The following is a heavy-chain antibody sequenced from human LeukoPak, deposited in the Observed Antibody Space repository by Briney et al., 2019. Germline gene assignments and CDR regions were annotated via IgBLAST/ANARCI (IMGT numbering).Heavy chain of an antibody. Sequence: GGSLRLSCAASGFTVSTNYMSWVRQAPGKGLEWVSVIYRDDTTYYADSVKGRFTISRDNSKNTLYLQMSSVRAEDTAVYYCARVGDAFDIWGQGTMVTVSS. V-gene: IGHV3-53*01. CDR3: ARVGDAFDI. J-gene: IGHJ3*02. CDR2: IYRDDTT. CDR1: GFTVSTNY.